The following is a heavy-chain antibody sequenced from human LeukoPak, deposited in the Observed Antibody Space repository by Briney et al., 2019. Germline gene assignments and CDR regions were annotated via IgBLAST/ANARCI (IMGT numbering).Heavy chain of an antibody. CDR3: ARAVITFGGAVAKGFDC. CDR1: GGSFSTYY. J-gene: IGHJ4*02. Sequence: SETLSLTCTVSGGSFSTYYWSWIRQPPGKGLEWIGYIYYSGSTDYNPSLKSRVTMSLDTSKNQFSLNLSSVTAADTAVYYCARAVITFGGAVAKGFDCWGQGTLVTVSS. CDR2: IYYSGST. D-gene: IGHD3-16*01. V-gene: IGHV4-59*01.